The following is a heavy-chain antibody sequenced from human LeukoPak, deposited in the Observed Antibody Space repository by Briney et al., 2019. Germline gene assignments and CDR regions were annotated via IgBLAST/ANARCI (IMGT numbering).Heavy chain of an antibody. J-gene: IGHJ6*02. CDR1: GFTFSSYA. CDR3: ARDRAAMVSYYYYGMDV. CDR2: ISYDGSNK. D-gene: IGHD5-18*01. V-gene: IGHV3-30-3*01. Sequence: PGGSLRLSCAASGFTFSSYAMHWVRQAPGKGLEWVAVISYDGSNKYYADSVKGRFTISKDNSKNTLYLQMNSLRAEDTAVYYCARDRAAMVSYYYYGMDVWGQGTTVTVSS.